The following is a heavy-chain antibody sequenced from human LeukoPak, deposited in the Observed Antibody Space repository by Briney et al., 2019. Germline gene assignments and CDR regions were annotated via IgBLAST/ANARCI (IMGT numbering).Heavy chain of an antibody. CDR3: AKDMMMATIRGSYFDY. CDR2: ISGSGGST. J-gene: IGHJ4*02. CDR1: GLTFSSYA. V-gene: IGHV3-23*01. Sequence: PGGSLRLSCAASGLTFSSYAMSWVRQAPGKGLEWVSAISGSGGSTYYADSVKGRFTISRDNSKNTLYLQMNSLRAEDTAVYYCAKDMMMATIRGSYFDYWGQGTLVTVSS. D-gene: IGHD5-12*01.